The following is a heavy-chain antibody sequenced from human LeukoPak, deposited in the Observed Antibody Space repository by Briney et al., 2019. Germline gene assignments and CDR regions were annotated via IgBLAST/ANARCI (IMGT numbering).Heavy chain of an antibody. J-gene: IGHJ3*02. D-gene: IGHD3-22*01. V-gene: IGHV2-70*11. CDR3: ARIGAYYYDSSGYHAPYDAFDI. CDR1: GFSLRTTGMC. Sequence: SGPTLVNPTQTLTLTCTFSGFSLRTTGMCVSWIRQPTRKALEWHARPDCDDDKYYSTYLKTRLTISKDTSKNQVVLTMTNMDPVDTATYYCARIGAYYYDSSGYHAPYDAFDIWGQGTMVTVSS. CDR2: PDCDDDK.